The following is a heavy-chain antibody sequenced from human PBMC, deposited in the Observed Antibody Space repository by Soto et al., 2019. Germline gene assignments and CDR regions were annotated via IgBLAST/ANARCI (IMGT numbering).Heavy chain of an antibody. D-gene: IGHD2-8*01. J-gene: IGHJ5*02. CDR2: INTGNGNT. V-gene: IGHV1-3*04. Sequence: ASVKVSCKASGYTFSNYAMHWVRQAPGQRLEWMGWINTGNGNTKYSQKFQGRVTITRDTSANTAYMELSSLRSEDTAIYYCARGDIVLMMSWFDPWGQG. CDR3: ARGDIVLMMSWFDP. CDR1: GYTFSNYA.